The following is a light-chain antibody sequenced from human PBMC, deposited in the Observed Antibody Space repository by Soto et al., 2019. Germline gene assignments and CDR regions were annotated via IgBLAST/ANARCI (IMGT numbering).Light chain of an antibody. CDR2: DVN. CDR1: SSDVGGYNY. CDR3: SSYTSSSTVV. J-gene: IGLJ2*01. V-gene: IGLV2-14*01. Sequence: QSALTQPASVSGSPGQSITISCTGTSSDVGGYNYVSWYQQHPGKAPKLMIYDVNNRPSGVFNRFSGSKSGNTASLTISGLQAEDEADYYCSSYTSSSTVVFGGGTKVTVL.